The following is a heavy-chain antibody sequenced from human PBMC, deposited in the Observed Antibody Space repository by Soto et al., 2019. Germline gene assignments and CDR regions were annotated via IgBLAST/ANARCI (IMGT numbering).Heavy chain of an antibody. Sequence: ASLRLSCAASGFTVSSNYMSRVRQAPGTGLEWVSVIYSGGSTYYADSVKGRFTISRDNSKNTLYLQMNSLRAEDTAVYYCARYTHWPVSPFFYSSGAGRGQG. CDR1: GFTVSSNY. CDR2: IYSGGST. D-gene: IGHD2-15*01. CDR3: ARYTHWPVSPFFYSSGAG. J-gene: IGHJ1*01. V-gene: IGHV3-53*01.